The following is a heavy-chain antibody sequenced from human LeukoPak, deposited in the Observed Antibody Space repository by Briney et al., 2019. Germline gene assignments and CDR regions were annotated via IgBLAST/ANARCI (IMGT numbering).Heavy chain of an antibody. CDR2: IYYSGST. J-gene: IGHJ4*02. CDR3: ARDPDYYGDSPGDY. V-gene: IGHV4-39*07. Sequence: SQTLSLTCTVSGGSISSSSYYWGWIRQPPGKGLEWIGSIYYSGSTYYNPSLKSRVTISVDTSKNQFSLKLSSVTAADTAVYYCARDPDYYGDSPGDYWGQGTLVTVSS. D-gene: IGHD4-17*01. CDR1: GGSISSSSYY.